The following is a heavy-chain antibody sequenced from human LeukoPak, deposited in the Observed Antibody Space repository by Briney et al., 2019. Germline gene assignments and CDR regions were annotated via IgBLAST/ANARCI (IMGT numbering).Heavy chain of an antibody. CDR3: ARDYYGSGTYYNDY. Sequence: ASVKVSCKASGYTFTAYYLHWVRQAPGQGLEWMGWIHPNSGGTNYAQNFQGRVSMTTDTSNSTVYMELSRLRSDDTAVYYCARDYYGSGTYYNDYWGQGTLVTVSS. CDR1: GYTFTAYY. D-gene: IGHD3-10*01. V-gene: IGHV1-2*02. CDR2: IHPNSGGT. J-gene: IGHJ4*02.